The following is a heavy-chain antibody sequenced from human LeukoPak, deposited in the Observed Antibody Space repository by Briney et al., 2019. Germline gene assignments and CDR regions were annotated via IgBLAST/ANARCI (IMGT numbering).Heavy chain of an antibody. J-gene: IGHJ4*02. V-gene: IGHV3-9*01. CDR2: ISWNSGSI. CDR1: GFTFDDYA. CDR3: AKDIVSGVYSYGFFDY. Sequence: PGGSLRLSCAASGFTFDDYAMHWVRPAPGKGLAWVSGISWNSGSIGYADSVKGRLTISRDNAKNSLYLQMNSLRAEDTALYYCAKDIVSGVYSYGFFDYWGQGTLVTVSS. D-gene: IGHD5-18*01.